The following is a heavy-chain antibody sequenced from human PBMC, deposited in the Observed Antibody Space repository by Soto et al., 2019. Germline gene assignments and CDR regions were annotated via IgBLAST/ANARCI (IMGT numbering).Heavy chain of an antibody. Sequence: ASVKVSCKASGYTFTAFYMNWVRQAPGQGIEWMGSINPNTGVTRHAQKFQDRATMTRDPSINTAYMEPTRLTSDDTAVYYCTTLRLQPWGEGTLVTVSS. V-gene: IGHV1-2*02. D-gene: IGHD2-15*01. CDR2: INPNTGVT. J-gene: IGHJ5*02. CDR1: GYTFTAFY. CDR3: TTLRLQP.